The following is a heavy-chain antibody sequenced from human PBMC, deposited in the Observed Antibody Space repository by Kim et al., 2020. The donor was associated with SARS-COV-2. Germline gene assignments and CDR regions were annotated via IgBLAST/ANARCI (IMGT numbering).Heavy chain of an antibody. Sequence: GGSLRLSCAAAGFTFSSYWVHRVRQVPGKGLVWVSRIKGDGTTSHYADSVKGRFTISRDNAKNTLYLQMNSLRAEDTAMYYCTRGSGGNGYGSHFDYWG. CDR2: IKGDGTTS. D-gene: IGHD5-18*01. J-gene: IGHJ4*01. CDR1: GFTFSSYW. V-gene: IGHV3-74*01. CDR3: TRGSGGNGYGSHFDY.